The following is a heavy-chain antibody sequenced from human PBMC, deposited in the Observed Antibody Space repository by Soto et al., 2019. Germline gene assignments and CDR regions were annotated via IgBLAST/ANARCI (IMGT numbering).Heavy chain of an antibody. CDR3: TRGWETVGTTTPFAY. Sequence: QVQLVQSGAEVKKPGSSVKVSCKASGGTFSSYAISWVRQAPGQGLEWMGRIIPIFGTANYAQKFQGRVAITADKSTSTAYMAPSSLRSEDTALYYCTRGWETVGTTTPFAYWGQGTLVTVSS. CDR1: GGTFSSYA. CDR2: IIPIFGTA. V-gene: IGHV1-69*06. D-gene: IGHD1-26*01. J-gene: IGHJ4*02.